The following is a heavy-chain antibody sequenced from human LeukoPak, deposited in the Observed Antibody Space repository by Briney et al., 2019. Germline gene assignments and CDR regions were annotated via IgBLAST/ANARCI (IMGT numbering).Heavy chain of an antibody. CDR2: IWYDGTDA. D-gene: IGHD6-13*01. J-gene: IGHJ4*02. CDR3: ASRRAVTAAGMEADY. V-gene: IGHV3-33*01. Sequence: GRSLRLSCAASGFTFSSYGMHWVRQAPGKGLEWVAIIWYDGTDAYYADSVRGRFTISRDNSKNTLYLQMNSLRAEDTAVYYCASRRAVTAAGMEADYWGQGTLVTASS. CDR1: GFTFSSYG.